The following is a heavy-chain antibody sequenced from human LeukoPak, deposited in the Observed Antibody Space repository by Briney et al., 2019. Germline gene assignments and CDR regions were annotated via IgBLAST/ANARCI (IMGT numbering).Heavy chain of an antibody. CDR2: IIPIFGTT. D-gene: IGHD1-14*01. CDR3: AREKSGGTTGPHFEH. CDR1: GGTFSGSA. J-gene: IGHJ4*02. Sequence: SVKVSCKASGGTFSGSAISWVRQAPGQGLEWMGGIIPIFGTTKYAQKFQGRVTISTDESTSTVYMELSSLRPEDTAVYYCAREKSGGTTGPHFEHWGQGTLVSVSS. V-gene: IGHV1-69*05.